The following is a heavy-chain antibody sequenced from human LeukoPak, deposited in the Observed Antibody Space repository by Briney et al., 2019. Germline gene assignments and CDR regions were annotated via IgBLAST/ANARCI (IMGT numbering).Heavy chain of an antibody. CDR1: GGSISSYY. CDR2: FYTSGST. Sequence: PSETLSLTCTVSGGSISSYYWSWIRQPAGKGLEWIGRFYTSGSTNYNPSLKSRVTMSVDTSKNQFSLKLSSVTAADTAVYYCARVTTMVRGVRTFIGFDPWGQGTLVTVSS. CDR3: ARVTTMVRGVRTFIGFDP. D-gene: IGHD3-10*01. J-gene: IGHJ5*02. V-gene: IGHV4-4*07.